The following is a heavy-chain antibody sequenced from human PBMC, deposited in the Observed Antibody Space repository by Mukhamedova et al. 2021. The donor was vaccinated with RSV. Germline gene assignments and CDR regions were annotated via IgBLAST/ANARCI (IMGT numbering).Heavy chain of an antibody. D-gene: IGHD2/OR15-2a*01. CDR2: WYDGSND. CDR3: ARWGASKRMDV. Sequence: WYDGSNDNYADSVKGRFTISRDNSKNTVSLQMNSLRVEDTAVYYCARWGASKRMDVWGQGATVTVSS. V-gene: IGHV3-33*01. J-gene: IGHJ6*02.